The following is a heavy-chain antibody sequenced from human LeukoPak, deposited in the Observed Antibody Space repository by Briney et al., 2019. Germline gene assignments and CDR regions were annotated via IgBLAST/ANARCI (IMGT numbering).Heavy chain of an antibody. D-gene: IGHD6-19*01. CDR2: IKQDGSEK. CDR1: GFTFSSYW. J-gene: IGHJ3*01. V-gene: IGHV3-7*01. CDR3: ASLKDSGWGNAFHF. Sequence: GESLRLSCAASGFTFSSYWMSWVRQAPGKGLEWVANIKQDGSEKYYVDSVKGRFTISRDNAKNSLYLQMNSLRAEDTAVYYCASLKDSGWGNAFHFWGQGTMVTVSS.